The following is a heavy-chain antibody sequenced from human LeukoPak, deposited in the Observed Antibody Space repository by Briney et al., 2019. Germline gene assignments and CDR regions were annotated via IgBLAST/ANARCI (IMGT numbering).Heavy chain of an antibody. Sequence: PSETLSLTCTVSGGAISSGSYYWGWIRQPPGKGLEWIGEINHSGSTNYNPSLKSRVTISVDTSKNQFSLKLSSVTAADTAVYYCASLGSSGWYYYYYGMDVWGQGTTVTVSS. CDR2: INHSGST. J-gene: IGHJ6*02. V-gene: IGHV4-39*07. CDR3: ASLGSSGWYYYYYGMDV. D-gene: IGHD6-19*01. CDR1: GGAISSGSYY.